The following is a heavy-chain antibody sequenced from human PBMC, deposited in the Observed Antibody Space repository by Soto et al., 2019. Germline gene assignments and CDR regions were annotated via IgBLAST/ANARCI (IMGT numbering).Heavy chain of an antibody. D-gene: IGHD1-26*01. CDR1: GFTFSSYW. V-gene: IGHV3-74*01. J-gene: IGHJ3*02. CDR2: INSDGSST. Sequence: EVQLVESGGGLVQPGGSLRLSCAASGFTFSSYWMHWVRQAPGKGLVSVSRINSDGSSTSYADSVKGRFTISRDNAKNTLYLQINSLRAEDTAVYYCARARATGGAFDIWGQGTMVTVSS. CDR3: ARARATGGAFDI.